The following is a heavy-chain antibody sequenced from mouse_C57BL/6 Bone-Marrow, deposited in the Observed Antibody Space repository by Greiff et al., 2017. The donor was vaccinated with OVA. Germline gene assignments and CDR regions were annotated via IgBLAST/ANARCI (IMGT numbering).Heavy chain of an antibody. CDR3: AEEYYGSSPHWYFDV. CDR1: GYTFTSYW. V-gene: IGHV1-64*01. D-gene: IGHD1-1*01. Sequence: QVQLKQPGAELVKPGASVKLSCKASGYTFTSYWMHWVKQRPGQGLEWIGMIHPNSGSTNYNEKFKSKATLTVDKSSSTAYMQLSSLTSEDSAVYYCAEEYYGSSPHWYFDVWGTGTTVTVSS. CDR2: IHPNSGST. J-gene: IGHJ1*03.